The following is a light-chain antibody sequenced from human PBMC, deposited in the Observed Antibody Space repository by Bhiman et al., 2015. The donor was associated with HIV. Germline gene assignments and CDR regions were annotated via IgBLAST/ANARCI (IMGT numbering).Light chain of an antibody. J-gene: IGLJ1*01. CDR2: DSD. V-gene: IGLV1-51*01. CDR3: GTWDSSLSSV. Sequence: QSVLTQPPSVSAAPGQKVTISCSGSGSNIGNNSVSWYQQFPGTAPKLLIYDSDKRPSGIPDRFSGSKSGTSATLGITGLQTGDEADYYCGTWDSSLSSVFGSGTKVTVL. CDR1: GSNIGNNS.